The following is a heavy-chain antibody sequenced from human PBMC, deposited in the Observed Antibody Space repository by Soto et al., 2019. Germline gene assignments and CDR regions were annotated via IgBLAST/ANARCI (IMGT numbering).Heavy chain of an antibody. Sequence: LSLTCTVSGGSINSYHWTWIRQPPGKGLEWIGYIYYTGSTNYNPSLKSRVTISVDTSKNQFSLNLNSVTAADTAVYYCARIGYSYGYFYYGMDVWGQGTTVTVSS. J-gene: IGHJ6*02. CDR2: IYYTGST. CDR3: ARIGYSYGYFYYGMDV. D-gene: IGHD5-18*01. CDR1: GGSINSYH. V-gene: IGHV4-59*01.